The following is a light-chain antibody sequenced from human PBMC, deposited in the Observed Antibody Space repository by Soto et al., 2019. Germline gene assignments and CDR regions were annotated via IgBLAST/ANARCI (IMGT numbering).Light chain of an antibody. Sequence: DIQLTQSPSFLSASVGDRVTITCRASQGIGSYLAWYRQKPGKAPKLLIYAASTLQSGVPSRFSGSGSGTDFTLTISGLQPEEFATYYCQQYNSYSWTVGQGTKVDIK. J-gene: IGKJ1*01. V-gene: IGKV1-9*01. CDR3: QQYNSYSWT. CDR1: QGIGSY. CDR2: AAS.